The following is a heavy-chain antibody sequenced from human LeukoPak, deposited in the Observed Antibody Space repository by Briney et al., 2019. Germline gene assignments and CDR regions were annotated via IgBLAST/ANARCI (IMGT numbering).Heavy chain of an antibody. J-gene: IGHJ4*02. CDR3: ARDWAAAGRYDY. CDR2: IYYSVST. CDR1: GGSISSYY. D-gene: IGHD6-13*01. V-gene: IGHV4-59*01. Sequence: SETLSLTCIVSGGSISSYYWSWIRQPPGKGLEWIGYIYYSVSTNYNPSLKSRVTISVDTSKNQFSLKLSSVTAADTAVYYCARDWAAAGRYDYWGQGTLVTVSS.